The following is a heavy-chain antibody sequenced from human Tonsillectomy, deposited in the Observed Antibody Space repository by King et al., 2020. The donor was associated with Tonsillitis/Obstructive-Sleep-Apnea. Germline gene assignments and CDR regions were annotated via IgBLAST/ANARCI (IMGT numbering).Heavy chain of an antibody. D-gene: IGHD1-14*01. CDR1: GGSFSGYY. CDR2: ISHSGTT. V-gene: IGHV4-34*01. CDR3: ARGTPETAYDI. Sequence: VQLQQWGAGLLKPSETLSLTCAVQGGSFSGYYWTWLRQSPGKGLEWIGEISHSGTTNHSPSLKSRVTISVDTSKRQFSLKLSSVKDADTGVYYCARGTPETAYDIWGQGTMVAVSS. J-gene: IGHJ3*02.